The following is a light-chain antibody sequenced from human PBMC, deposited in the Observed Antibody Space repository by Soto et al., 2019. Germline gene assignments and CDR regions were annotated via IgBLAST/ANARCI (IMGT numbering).Light chain of an antibody. CDR2: GNT. CDR3: QSYDSSLSGSGV. CDR1: SSNIGAGHD. J-gene: IGLJ2*01. Sequence: QCVLTQPPSVCGAPGQRVTISCTRSSSNIGAGHDVHWYQQRPGTAPKLVIYGNTNRPSGVSDRFSGSKSDTSASLAITGLQAEDEADYYCQSYDSSLSGSGVFGGGTKVTVL. V-gene: IGLV1-40*01.